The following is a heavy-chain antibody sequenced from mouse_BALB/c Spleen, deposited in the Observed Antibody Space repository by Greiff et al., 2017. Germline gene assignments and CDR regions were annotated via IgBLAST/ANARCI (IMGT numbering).Heavy chain of an antibody. D-gene: IGHD2-1*01. CDR3: TRNGNTYYAMDY. J-gene: IGHJ4*01. CDR2: IRLKSNNYAT. V-gene: IGHV6-6*02. CDR1: GFTFSNYW. Sequence: EVKLVESGGGLVQPGGSMKLSCVASGFTFSNYWMNWVRQSPEKGLEWVAEIRLKSNNYATHYAESVKGRFTISRDDSKSSVYLQMNNLRAEDTGIYYCTRNGNTYYAMDYWGQGTSVTVSS.